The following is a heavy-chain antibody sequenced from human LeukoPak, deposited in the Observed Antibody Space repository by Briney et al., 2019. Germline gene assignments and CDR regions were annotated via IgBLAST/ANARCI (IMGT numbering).Heavy chain of an antibody. CDR2: ISGSSGNT. J-gene: IGHJ4*02. D-gene: IGHD6-13*01. CDR3: ARGGSSWPLPFDY. V-gene: IGHV3-23*01. CDR1: GFTFNTYA. Sequence: GGSLRLSCAASGFTFNTYAMSWVRQAPGKGLEWVSAISGSSGNTYYADSVKGRFTFSRDNAKNSLYLQMNSLRAEDTAVYYCARGGSSWPLPFDYWGQGTLVTVSS.